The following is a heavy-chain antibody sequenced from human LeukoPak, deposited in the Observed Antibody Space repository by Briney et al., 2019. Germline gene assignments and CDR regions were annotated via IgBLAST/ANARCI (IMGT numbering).Heavy chain of an antibody. CDR2: IYYSGST. CDR1: GGSIRSYY. Sequence: KPSETLSLTCTVSGGSIRSYYWSWIRQPPGKGLEWIGYIYYSGSTNYNPSLRSRVTISVDTSKNQFSLKLSSVTAADTAVYYCARGGGVGYYYYYMDVWGKGITVTISS. D-gene: IGHD1-26*01. V-gene: IGHV4-59*01. CDR3: ARGGGVGYYYYYMDV. J-gene: IGHJ6*03.